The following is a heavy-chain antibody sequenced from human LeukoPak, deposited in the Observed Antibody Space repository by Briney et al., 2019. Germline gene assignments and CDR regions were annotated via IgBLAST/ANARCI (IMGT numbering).Heavy chain of an antibody. CDR3: ARVDCSSTSCYGFDY. J-gene: IGHJ4*02. Sequence: GGSLRLSCAASGFTFTDYYMSWIRQAPGKGLDWVSYISSSGSTKNYAGSVKGRFTISRDNAKNSLYLQMNSLRAEDTAAYYCARVDCSSTSCYGFDYWGQGTLVIVSS. D-gene: IGHD2-2*01. V-gene: IGHV3-11*04. CDR1: GFTFTDYY. CDR2: ISSSGSTK.